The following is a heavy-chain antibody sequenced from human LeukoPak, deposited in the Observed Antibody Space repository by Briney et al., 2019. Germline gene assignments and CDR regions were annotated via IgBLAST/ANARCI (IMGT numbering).Heavy chain of an antibody. D-gene: IGHD3-10*01. V-gene: IGHV1-18*01. CDR3: ARETNYYGSGSPGWFDP. J-gene: IGHJ5*02. Sequence: PEASVKVSCKASGYTFTSYGISWVRQAPGQGLEWMGWISTYNGNTNYAQKLQGRVTLTIDTSTSTAYMELRSLRSDDTAVYYCARETNYYGSGSPGWFDPWGQGTLVTVSS. CDR1: GYTFTSYG. CDR2: ISTYNGNT.